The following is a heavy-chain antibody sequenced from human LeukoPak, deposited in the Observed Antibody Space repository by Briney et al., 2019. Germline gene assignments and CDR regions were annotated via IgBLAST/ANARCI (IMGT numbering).Heavy chain of an antibody. V-gene: IGHV5-51*01. CDR3: ARQGFTSSWSD. CDR2: IYPGDSDT. J-gene: IGHJ4*02. D-gene: IGHD6-13*01. CDR1: GYSFTSDG. Sequence: GESLKISCKGSGYSFTSDGIAWVRQMPGKGLEWMGIIYPGDSDTRYSPSFQGQVTISADKSISTAYLQWSSLKASDTAVYYCARQGFTSSWSDWGQGTLVTVSS.